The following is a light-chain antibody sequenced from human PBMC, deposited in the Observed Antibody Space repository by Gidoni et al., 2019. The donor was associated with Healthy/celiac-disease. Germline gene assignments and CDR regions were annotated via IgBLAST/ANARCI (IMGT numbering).Light chain of an antibody. Sequence: ATLSCRARQSVSSSYLAWYQQKPGQAPRLLIYGASSRATGIPDRFSGSGSGTDFTLTISRLEPEDFAVYYCQQYGSSPWTFGQGTKVEIK. CDR2: GAS. CDR1: QSVSSSY. J-gene: IGKJ1*01. CDR3: QQYGSSPWT. V-gene: IGKV3-20*01.